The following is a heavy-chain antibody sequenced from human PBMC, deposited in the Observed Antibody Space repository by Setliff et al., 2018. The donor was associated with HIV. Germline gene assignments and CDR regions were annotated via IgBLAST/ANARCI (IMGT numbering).Heavy chain of an antibody. CDR2: INHSGNT. CDR3: ARGPESVAPRMCAFDI. CDR1: GGSFMGYY. Sequence: TSETLSLTCAVYGGSFMGYYWNWIRQPPGKGLEWIGEINHSGNTNSNPSLKSRVTISVDPSKSQFSLRLNSVTAADTATYYCARGPESVAPRMCAFDIWGQGTMVTV. J-gene: IGHJ3*02. V-gene: IGHV4-34*01. D-gene: IGHD6-6*01.